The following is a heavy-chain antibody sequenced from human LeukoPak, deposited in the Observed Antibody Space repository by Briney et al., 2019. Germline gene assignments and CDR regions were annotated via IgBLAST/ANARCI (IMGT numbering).Heavy chain of an antibody. CDR1: GFTFSGYS. J-gene: IGHJ4*02. Sequence: GGSLRLSCAASGFTFSGYSMNWVRQAPGKGLEWVSSISTTSDYIHYADSLKGRVAISRDNAKNSLYLQMNSLRAEDTAIYYCARGGIDSQGFDYWGQGSLVTVSS. D-gene: IGHD3-22*01. CDR2: ISTTSDYI. CDR3: ARGGIDSQGFDY. V-gene: IGHV3-21*01.